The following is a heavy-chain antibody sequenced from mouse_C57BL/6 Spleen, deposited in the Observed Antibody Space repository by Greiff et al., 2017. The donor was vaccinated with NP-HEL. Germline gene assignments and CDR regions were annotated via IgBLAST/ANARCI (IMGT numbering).Heavy chain of an antibody. D-gene: IGHD4-1*01. CDR3: ARSGTRDAMDY. CDR2: IDPSDSYT. J-gene: IGHJ4*01. Sequence: VQLQQPGAELVKPGASVKLSCKASGYTFTSYWMHWVKQRPGRGLEWIGVIDPSDSYTNYNQKFKGKATLTVDTSSSTAYMQLSSLTSEDSAVYYCARSGTRDAMDYWGQGTSVTVSS. CDR1: GYTFTSYW. V-gene: IGHV1-69*02.